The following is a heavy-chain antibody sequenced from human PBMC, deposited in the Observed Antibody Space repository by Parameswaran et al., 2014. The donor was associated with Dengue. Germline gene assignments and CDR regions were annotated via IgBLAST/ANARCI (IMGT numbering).Heavy chain of an antibody. V-gene: IGHV4-30-2*04. D-gene: IGHD3-10*01. J-gene: IGHJ4*02. CDR3: ARGYGSGSYWRPEMYHFDY. CDR2: IYYSGST. Sequence: RWIRQPPGKGLEWIGYIYYSGSTYYNPSLESRVTISKDSSKSQFSLTLGSVTAADTAVYYCARGYGSGSYWRPEMYHFDYWGQGTRVTVSS.